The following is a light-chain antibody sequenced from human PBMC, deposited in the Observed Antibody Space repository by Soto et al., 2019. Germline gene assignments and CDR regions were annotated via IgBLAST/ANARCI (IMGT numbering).Light chain of an antibody. CDR1: QSVSSSY. CDR2: GAS. J-gene: IGKJ1*01. V-gene: IGKV3-20*01. Sequence: EIVLTQSPGTLSLSPGERATLSCRASQSVSSSYLAWYQQKPGQAPRLLIYGASSRATGIPDRFSGSGSGTDFTITISRLAPEDSAVYYWQQYSIPPWMFGQGTKVEIK. CDR3: QQYSIPPWM.